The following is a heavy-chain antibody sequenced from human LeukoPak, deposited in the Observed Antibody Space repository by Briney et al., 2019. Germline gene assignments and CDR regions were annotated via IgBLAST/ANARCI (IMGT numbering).Heavy chain of an antibody. V-gene: IGHV4-59*08. CDR3: ARRGVEMRACASGSWLGP. CDR2: ITSSGTT. D-gene: IGHD3-10*01. Sequence: SETLSLTCTVSGGFISSSYWNWVRQPPGQGLEWIGRITSSGTTNYYPSLKRRVTISSDKSKNQFSLMLTSVPAADTAAYYCARRGVEMRACASGSWLGPWRRGTLLSVSS. CDR1: GGFISSSY. J-gene: IGHJ5*02.